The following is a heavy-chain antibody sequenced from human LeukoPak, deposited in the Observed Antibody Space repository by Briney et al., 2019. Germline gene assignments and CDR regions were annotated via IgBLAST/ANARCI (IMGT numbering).Heavy chain of an antibody. CDR1: GGTFSSYA. Sequence: SVKVSCKASGGTFSSYAISWVRQAPGQGLEWMGGIIPIFGTANYAQKFQGRVTITADESTSTAYMELSSLRSEDTAVYYCARPYYYDSTGYYQYYFDYWGQGTLVTVSS. J-gene: IGHJ4*02. V-gene: IGHV1-69*13. CDR2: IIPIFGTA. D-gene: IGHD3-22*01. CDR3: ARPYYYDSTGYYQYYFDY.